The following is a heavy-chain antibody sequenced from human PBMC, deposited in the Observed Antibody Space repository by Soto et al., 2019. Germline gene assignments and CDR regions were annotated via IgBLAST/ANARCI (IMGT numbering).Heavy chain of an antibody. CDR3: ELTLSGTHAPNGMDV. CDR1: GYTFTYRY. J-gene: IGHJ6*02. CDR2: ITPFNGNT. V-gene: IGHV1-45*02. D-gene: IGHD3-10*01. Sequence: QMQLVQSGAEVKKTGSSVKVSCKASGYTFTYRYLHWVRQAPGQALEWMGWITPFNGNTHYAQKCQDRVKITRVTPMGTPSMELSSLRFHDTSMYYCELTLSGTHAPNGMDVWGQGTTVTVSS.